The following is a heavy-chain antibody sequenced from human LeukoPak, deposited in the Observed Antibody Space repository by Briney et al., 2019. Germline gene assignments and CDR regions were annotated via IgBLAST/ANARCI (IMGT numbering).Heavy chain of an antibody. D-gene: IGHD2-2*01. CDR3: ARVGRFSSTWPPEGDDAFDI. Sequence: ASVKVSCKTSGFPFTGYGITWVRQAPGQGLEWMGWISAYDGNADYVQDFQGRLIMTTDTSTSTAYMDLRSLRPDDTAMYYCARVGRFSSTWPPEGDDAFDIWGQGTMVTVSS. V-gene: IGHV1-18*01. CDR1: GFPFTGYG. CDR2: ISAYDGNA. J-gene: IGHJ3*02.